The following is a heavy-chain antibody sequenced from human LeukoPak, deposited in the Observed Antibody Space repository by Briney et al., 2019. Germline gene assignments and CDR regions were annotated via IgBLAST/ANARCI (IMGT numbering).Heavy chain of an antibody. Sequence: SVKVSCKASGGTFSSYAISWVRQAPGQGLEWMGGIMPIFGTANYAQKFQGRVTITTDESTSTAYMELSSLRSEDTAVYYCARELQGSRYYYYMDVWGKGTTVTVSS. D-gene: IGHD2-15*01. CDR1: GGTFSSYA. J-gene: IGHJ6*03. CDR2: IMPIFGTA. V-gene: IGHV1-69*05. CDR3: ARELQGSRYYYYMDV.